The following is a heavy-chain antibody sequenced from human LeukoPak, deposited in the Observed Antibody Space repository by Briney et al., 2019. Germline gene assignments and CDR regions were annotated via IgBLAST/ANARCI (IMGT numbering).Heavy chain of an antibody. V-gene: IGHV4-30-4*01. CDR1: GGSVSSGDYY. D-gene: IGHD2-15*01. CDR2: IYHSGGT. J-gene: IGHJ4*02. Sequence: PSETLSLTCTVSGGSVSSGDYYWSWIRQPPGKGLEWIGYIYHSGGTDYNPPLKSRVTISVDTSKNQFSLKLTSVTAADTAVYYCARVTCSGGSCYSFDYWGQGTLVTVSS. CDR3: ARVTCSGGSCYSFDY.